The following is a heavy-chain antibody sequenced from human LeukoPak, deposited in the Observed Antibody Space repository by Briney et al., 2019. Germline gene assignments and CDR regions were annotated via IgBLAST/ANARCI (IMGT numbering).Heavy chain of an antibody. CDR3: ARDGARYCSGGSCYPELGP. Sequence: SQTLSLTCTVSGGSISSGGYYWSWIRQHPGKGLEWIGYIYYSGSTYYNPSLKSRVTISVDTSKNQFSLKLSSVTAADTAVYYCARDGARYCSGGSCYPELGPWGQGTLVTVSS. J-gene: IGHJ5*02. V-gene: IGHV4-31*03. CDR1: GGSISSGGYY. CDR2: IYYSGST. D-gene: IGHD2-15*01.